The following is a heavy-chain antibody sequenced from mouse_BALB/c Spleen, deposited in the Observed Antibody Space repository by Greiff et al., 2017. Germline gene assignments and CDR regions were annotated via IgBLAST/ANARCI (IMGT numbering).Heavy chain of an antibody. CDR1: GFTFTSFG. Sequence: EVQLVESGGGLVQPGGSRTLSCAASGFTFTSFGMHWVRQAPEKGLEWVAYISSGSSTIYYADTVKGRFTITRDNPKNTLFLQMTSLRSEDTAMYYCARERWDYWGQGTTVTVS. J-gene: IGHJ2*01. CDR3: ARERWDY. V-gene: IGHV5-17*02. D-gene: IGHD1-1*02. CDR2: ISSGSSTI.